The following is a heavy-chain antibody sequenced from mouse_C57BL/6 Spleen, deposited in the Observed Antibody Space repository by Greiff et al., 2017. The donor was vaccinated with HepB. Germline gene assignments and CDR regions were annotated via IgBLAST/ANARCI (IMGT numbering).Heavy chain of an antibody. V-gene: IGHV1-19*01. CDR3: AKPLYYDYDWFAY. J-gene: IGHJ3*01. D-gene: IGHD2-4*01. CDR2: INPYNGGT. CDR1: GYTFTDYY. Sequence: VQLKESGPVLVKPGASVKMSCKASGYTFTDYYMNWVKQSHGKSLEWIGVINPYNGGTSYNQKFKGKATLTVEKSSSTAFMELNSLTSEDSAVYYCAKPLYYDYDWFAYWGQGTLVTVSA.